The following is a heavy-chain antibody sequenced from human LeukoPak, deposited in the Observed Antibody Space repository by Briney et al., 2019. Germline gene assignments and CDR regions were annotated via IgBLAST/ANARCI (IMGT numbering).Heavy chain of an antibody. D-gene: IGHD2-15*01. Sequence: GGSLRLSCAASGFTLSSYAMSWVRQAPGKGLEWVSAISDTGNTYHADSVKGRFTISRDSPKNTLFLQMNRLRPEDAAVYYCAKAPVTTCRGAFCYPFDYWGLGTLVTVSS. CDR3: AKAPVTTCRGAFCYPFDY. CDR1: GFTLSSYA. J-gene: IGHJ4*02. V-gene: IGHV3-23*01. CDR2: ISDTGNT.